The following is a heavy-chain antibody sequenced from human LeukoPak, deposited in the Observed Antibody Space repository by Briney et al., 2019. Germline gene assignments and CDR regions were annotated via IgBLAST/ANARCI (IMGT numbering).Heavy chain of an antibody. Sequence: ASVKVSCKASGYTFSSYAISWVRQAPGQGLEWMGGIIPIFGTANYAQKFQGRVTITADESTSTAYMELSSLRSEDTAVYYCARDHTVTTNYFDYWGQGTLVTVSS. CDR3: ARDHTVTTNYFDY. D-gene: IGHD4-11*01. CDR2: IIPIFGTA. J-gene: IGHJ4*02. CDR1: GYTFSSYA. V-gene: IGHV1-69*13.